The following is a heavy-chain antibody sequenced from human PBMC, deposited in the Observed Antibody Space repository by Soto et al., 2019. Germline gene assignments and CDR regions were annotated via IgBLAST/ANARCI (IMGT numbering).Heavy chain of an antibody. V-gene: IGHV3-74*01. CDR2: IKNDGSST. CDR3: AKFDDDYYYMDV. J-gene: IGHJ6*03. D-gene: IGHD1-1*01. CDR1: GFTFNRYW. Sequence: GGSLRLSCVASGFTFNRYWMHWVRQAPGKGLVWVSRIKNDGSSTSYADSVKGRFSISRNNGKNTLYLQMNSLRVEDTAVYYCAKFDDDYYYMDVWGKGTTVTVSS.